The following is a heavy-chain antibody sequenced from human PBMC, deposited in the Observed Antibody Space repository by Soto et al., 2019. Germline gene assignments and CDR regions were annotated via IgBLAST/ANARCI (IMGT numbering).Heavy chain of an antibody. V-gene: IGHV4-34*02. J-gene: IGHJ4*02. D-gene: IGHD3-9*01. CDR3: ARGPVGGITKEAYFAH. Sequence: QVQLQQWGAGLLKPSETLSLTCAVYGGSFSGYYWNWMRQPPGKGLEWIGDISQSGTINYNPTLRSRVTLPVDASKSQCSLRLTSGAAADTAVYYCARGPVGGITKEAYFAHWGQGSLLTVSS. CDR1: GGSFSGYY. CDR2: ISQSGTI.